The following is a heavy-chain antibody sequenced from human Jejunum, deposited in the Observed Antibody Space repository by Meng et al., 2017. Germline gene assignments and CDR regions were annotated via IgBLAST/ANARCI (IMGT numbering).Heavy chain of an antibody. V-gene: IGHV3-11*01. CDR2: ISSSGSTT. D-gene: IGHD6-19*01. CDR3: ARDSQRGYSSGWYDY. J-gene: IGHJ4*02. Sequence: GESLKISCTAPGFSFSDYYMTWIRQAPGKGLECVSYISSSGSTTSYADSVKGRFTISRDNAKNSLYLQMNSLRADDTAVYYCARDSQRGYSSGWYDYWGQGTLVTVSS. CDR1: GFSFSDYY.